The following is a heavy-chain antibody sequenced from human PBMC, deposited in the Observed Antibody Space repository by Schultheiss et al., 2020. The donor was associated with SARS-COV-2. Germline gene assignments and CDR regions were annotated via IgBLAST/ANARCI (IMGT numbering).Heavy chain of an antibody. CDR1: GYTFTRYT. D-gene: IGHD3-3*01. V-gene: IGHV1-3*01. J-gene: IGHJ6*01. CDR3: ARAPVYDFWSGYYNREGALDV. CDR2: INAGNGNT. Sequence: ASVKVSCKASGYTFTRYTFHWVRQAPGQRLEWMGWINAGNGNTKYSQKFQGRVTITRDTSASTAYMELSSLRSEDTAVYYCARAPVYDFWSGYYNREGALDVWGQGTAVTVSS.